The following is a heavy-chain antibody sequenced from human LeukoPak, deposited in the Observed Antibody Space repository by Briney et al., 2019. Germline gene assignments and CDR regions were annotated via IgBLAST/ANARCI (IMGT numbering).Heavy chain of an antibody. CDR3: AREGYCSGSNCYSLLE. Sequence: ASVKVSCKASVYTFNYYYLYWVRQAPGQGLDCLGWINPNSGGTHYAQKFQGRVTMTRDTSITTAYMELRRLTSDDTAIYYCAREGYCSGSNCYSLLEWGQGTLVTVSS. D-gene: IGHD2-15*01. CDR2: INPNSGGT. CDR1: VYTFNYYY. J-gene: IGHJ4*02. V-gene: IGHV1-2*02.